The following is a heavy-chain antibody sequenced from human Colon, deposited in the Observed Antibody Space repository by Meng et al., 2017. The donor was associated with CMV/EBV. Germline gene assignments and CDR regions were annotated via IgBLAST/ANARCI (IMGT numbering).Heavy chain of an antibody. J-gene: IGHJ3*02. CDR2: IYYSGST. CDR1: GGSISSYY. CDR3: ARVPYYDYVWGSYRYDDAFDI. D-gene: IGHD3-16*02. Sequence: GSLRLSCTVSGGSISSYYWSWIRQPPGKGLEWIGYIYYSGSTNYNPSLKSRVTISVDTSKNQFSLKLSSVTAADTAVYYCARVPYYDYVWGSYRYDDAFDIWGQGTMVT. V-gene: IGHV4-59*01.